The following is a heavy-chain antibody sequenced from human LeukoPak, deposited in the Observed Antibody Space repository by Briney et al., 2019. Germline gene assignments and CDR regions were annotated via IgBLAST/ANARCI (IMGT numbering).Heavy chain of an antibody. CDR2: INPNSGGT. Sequence: GASVKVSRKASGYTFTSYYTHWVRQAPGQGLEWMGWINPNSGGTNYAQKFQGRVTMTRDTSISTAYMELSRLRSDDTAVYYCARVGGGLGYCSSTSCPNWFDPWGQGTLVTVSS. V-gene: IGHV1-2*02. CDR1: GYTFTSYY. D-gene: IGHD2-2*01. J-gene: IGHJ5*02. CDR3: ARVGGGLGYCSSTSCPNWFDP.